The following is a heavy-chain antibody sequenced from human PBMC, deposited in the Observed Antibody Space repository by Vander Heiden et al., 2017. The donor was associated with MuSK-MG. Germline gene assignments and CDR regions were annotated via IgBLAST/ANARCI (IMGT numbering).Heavy chain of an antibody. D-gene: IGHD6-13*01. Sequence: EVQFLESGGGLVQPGVSLRLSCAASGFTFSSYAMRWVPQAPGKGLEWVSGIRGSGVSTYYADSVKGRFTISRDNSKKTVYLQMNRLRAEDTAVYYCAKDRAAAAVWYFDLWGRGTLVTVSS. CDR1: GFTFSSYA. J-gene: IGHJ2*01. CDR3: AKDRAAAAVWYFDL. V-gene: IGHV3-23*01. CDR2: IRGSGVST.